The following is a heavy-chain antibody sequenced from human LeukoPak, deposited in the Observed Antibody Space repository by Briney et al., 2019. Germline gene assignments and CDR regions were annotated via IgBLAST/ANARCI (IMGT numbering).Heavy chain of an antibody. CDR1: GFTFSSYG. J-gene: IGHJ4*02. V-gene: IGHV3-48*01. CDR2: ISSSSSTI. D-gene: IGHD2-15*01. CDR3: ARLYARCSGGSCYSGVDY. Sequence: GGSLRLSCAASGFTFSSYGMNWVRQAPGKGLEWVSYISSSSSTIYYADSVKGRFTISRDNAKNSLYLQMNSLRAEDTAVYYCARLYARCSGGSCYSGVDYWGQGTLVTVSS.